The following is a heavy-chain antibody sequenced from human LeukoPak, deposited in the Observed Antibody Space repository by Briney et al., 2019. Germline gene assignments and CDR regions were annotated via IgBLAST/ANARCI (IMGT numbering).Heavy chain of an antibody. CDR2: SYYSGST. V-gene: IGHV4-39*01. Sequence: SETLSLTCNVSGGAISSTAYYWGWIRQPPGKGLDWIGSSYYSGSTYYNPSLKSRITISVDTSHNPFSLQLNSVTAADTALYYCARHPPYGSPNWGAYYFDSWGQGPLVTVSS. CDR3: ARHPPYGSPNWGAYYFDS. CDR1: GGAISSTAYY. J-gene: IGHJ4*02. D-gene: IGHD3-10*01.